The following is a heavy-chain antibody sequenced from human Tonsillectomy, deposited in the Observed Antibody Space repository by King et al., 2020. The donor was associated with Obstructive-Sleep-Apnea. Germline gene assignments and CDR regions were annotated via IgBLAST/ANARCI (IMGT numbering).Heavy chain of an antibody. D-gene: IGHD3-9*01. CDR3: ARSSLLHFDVLTGPEDSFDY. V-gene: IGHV2-70*11. J-gene: IGHJ4*02. Sequence: RVTLKESGPALVKPTQTLTLTCTFSGFSLSTHGMCVSWIRQPPGKALEWLARIDWDDDKYYSTSLKTRLTISKDTSKNQVVLTMTNMDPVDTATYFCARSSLLHFDVLTGPEDSFDYWGQGTLVTVSS. CDR2: IDWDDDK. CDR1: GFSLSTHGMC.